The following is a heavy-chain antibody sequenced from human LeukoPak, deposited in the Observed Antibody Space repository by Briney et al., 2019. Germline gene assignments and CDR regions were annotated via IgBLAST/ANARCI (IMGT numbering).Heavy chain of an antibody. CDR1: GFSFSSYW. J-gene: IGHJ4*02. CDR2: INQDGSEM. CDR3: ASSNY. V-gene: IGHV3-7*01. Sequence: GGSLRLSCAASGFSFSSYWMTWVRRAPGKGLEWVDTINQDGSEMSYVDSAKGRFTISRDNAKNTLSLQMNSLRAEDTAVYYCASSNYWGQGTLVTVSS.